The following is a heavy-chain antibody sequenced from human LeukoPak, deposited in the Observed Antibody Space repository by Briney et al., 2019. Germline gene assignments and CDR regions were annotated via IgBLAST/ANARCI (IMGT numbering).Heavy chain of an antibody. CDR1: GYTFTSYD. Sequence: ASVKVSCKASGYTFTSYDINWVRQATGQGLEWMGWMNPNSGNTGYAQKFQGRVTMTRNTSISTAYMELSSLRSEDTAVYYCARGFDRRDYYDSSGFDYWGQGTLVTVSS. D-gene: IGHD3-22*01. V-gene: IGHV1-8*01. J-gene: IGHJ4*02. CDR3: ARGFDRRDYYDSSGFDY. CDR2: MNPNSGNT.